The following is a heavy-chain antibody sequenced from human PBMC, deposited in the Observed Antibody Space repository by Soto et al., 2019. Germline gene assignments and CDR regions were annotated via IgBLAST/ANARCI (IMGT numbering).Heavy chain of an antibody. Sequence: QITLKESGPPLVKPTQTLTLTCTVSGFSLNTYGVGVGWIRQPPGKALEWLALIYWDDDKRYSPSLKSRLTITTDTPKNQVVLTMTNMDPVDTVTYYCARALGSWGAYYFDYWGQGTLVTVSS. CDR1: GFSLNTYGVG. CDR2: IYWDDDK. V-gene: IGHV2-5*02. J-gene: IGHJ4*02. D-gene: IGHD3-16*01. CDR3: ARALGSWGAYYFDY.